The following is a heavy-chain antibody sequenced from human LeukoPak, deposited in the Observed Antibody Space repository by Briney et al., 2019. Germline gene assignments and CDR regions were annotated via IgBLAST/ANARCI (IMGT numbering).Heavy chain of an antibody. CDR2: IYYSGST. V-gene: IGHV4-39*01. CDR3: ARVGVFGVVSDS. CDR1: GDSTNSGSYY. J-gene: IGHJ4*02. Sequence: SETLSLTCTVSGDSTNSGSYYGFGIPQPRERVGVGIGSIYYSGSTYYSPSLKSRVTISVDTSKIQFSLRLSSVTAADTAVYYCARVGVFGVVSDSWGQGILVTVSS. D-gene: IGHD3-3*01.